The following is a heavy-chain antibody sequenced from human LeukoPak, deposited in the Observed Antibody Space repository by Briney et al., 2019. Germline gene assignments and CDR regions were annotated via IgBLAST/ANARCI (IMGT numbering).Heavy chain of an antibody. Sequence: TGGSLRLSCAASGFTFSSYSMNWVRQAPGKGLEWVSYISSSSSTIYYADSVKGRFTISRDNAKNSLYLQMNSLRAEDTAVYYCARESQSVKYYYDSSGYYDYWGQGTLVTVSS. CDR1: GFTFSSYS. CDR3: ARESQSVKYYYDSSGYYDY. CDR2: ISSSSSTI. J-gene: IGHJ4*02. V-gene: IGHV3-48*04. D-gene: IGHD3-22*01.